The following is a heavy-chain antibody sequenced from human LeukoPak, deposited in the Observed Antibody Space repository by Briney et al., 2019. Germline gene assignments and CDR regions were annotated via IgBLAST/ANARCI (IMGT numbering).Heavy chain of an antibody. CDR1: GYDFTSVG. V-gene: IGHV1-18*01. Sequence: GASVKVSCKASGYDFTSVGITWVRRAPGQGLEWMGWISPYNGNTRYAQKFQGRVAMTTDTSTTTAYMELRGLRFNDTAVYYCARAESGSGWYFDYWGQGTLVTVSS. D-gene: IGHD6-19*01. CDR3: ARAESGSGWYFDY. J-gene: IGHJ4*02. CDR2: ISPYNGNT.